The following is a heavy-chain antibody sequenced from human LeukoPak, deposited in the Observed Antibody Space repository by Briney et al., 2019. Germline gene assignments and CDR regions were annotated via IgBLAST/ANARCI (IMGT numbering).Heavy chain of an antibody. CDR1: GFTYNTYG. CDR2: ISGSGGAT. D-gene: IGHD3-10*01. CDR3: ARGGNYYGSGSYYFDY. Sequence: GGTLTLSCAASGFTYNTYGVSWVRPAPGKGLDWVSGISGSGGATYYAGSLKGRLTISRDNAKNSLFIQINSQTAEDTAVYYCARGGNYYGSGSYYFDYWGQGTLVTVSS. J-gene: IGHJ4*02. V-gene: IGHV3-23*01.